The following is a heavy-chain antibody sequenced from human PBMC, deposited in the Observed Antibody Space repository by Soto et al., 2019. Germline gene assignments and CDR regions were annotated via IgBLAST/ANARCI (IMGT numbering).Heavy chain of an antibody. J-gene: IGHJ4*02. CDR2: ISYDGRNK. CDR1: GFTFSSYG. Sequence: QVQLVESGGGVVQPGRSLRLSCAASGFTFSSYGMHWVRQAPGKGLEWVAVISYDGRNKYYADSVKGRFTIPRDNSKNTLYLQMNSLRAEDTAVYYCAKDRGDYGDYVFDYWGQGTLVTVSS. CDR3: AKDRGDYGDYVFDY. V-gene: IGHV3-30*18. D-gene: IGHD4-17*01.